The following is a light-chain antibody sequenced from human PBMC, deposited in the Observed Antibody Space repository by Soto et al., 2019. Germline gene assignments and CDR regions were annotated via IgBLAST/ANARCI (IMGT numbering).Light chain of an antibody. CDR3: QQYGSSPIT. CDR1: QSVSSSY. CDR2: GAS. V-gene: IGKV3-20*01. J-gene: IGKJ4*01. Sequence: EIVLKQSPGTLSLSPGERATLSCRASQSVSSSYLAWYQQKPGQAPRLLIYGASSRATGIPDRFSGSGSGTDFTLTISRLEPEDFAVYYCQQYGSSPITFGGGTEVDIK.